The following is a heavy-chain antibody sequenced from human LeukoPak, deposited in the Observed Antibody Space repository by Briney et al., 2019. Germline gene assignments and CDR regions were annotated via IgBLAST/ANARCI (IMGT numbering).Heavy chain of an antibody. J-gene: IGHJ5*02. CDR2: IRYDGSNK. D-gene: IGHD4-11*01. CDR3: AKVVYSNPHWFDP. CDR1: GFTFSSYG. Sequence: GSLRLSCAASGFTFSSYGMHWVRQAPGKGLEWVAFIRYDGSNKYYADSVKGRFTISRDNSKNTLYLQMNSLRAEDTAVYYCAKVVYSNPHWFDPWGQGTLVTVSS. V-gene: IGHV3-30*02.